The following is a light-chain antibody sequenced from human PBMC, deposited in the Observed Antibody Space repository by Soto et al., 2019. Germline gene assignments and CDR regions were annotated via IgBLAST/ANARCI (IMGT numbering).Light chain of an antibody. CDR2: AAS. J-gene: IGKJ1*01. Sequence: DIQMTQSPSSLSASVGDRVTITCRASQSISSYLNWYQQKPGKAPKLLIYAASSLQSGVPSRFSGSGSGTYFTLTISSLQPEDFATYYCQQSYSTTFGQGTKVEIK. CDR3: QQSYSTT. V-gene: IGKV1-39*01. CDR1: QSISSY.